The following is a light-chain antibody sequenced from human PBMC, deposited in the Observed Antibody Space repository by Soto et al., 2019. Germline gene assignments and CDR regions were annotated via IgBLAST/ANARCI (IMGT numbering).Light chain of an antibody. CDR1: SSDVGSYNY. CDR3: SSYTSSSTL. J-gene: IGLJ1*01. CDR2: EVS. Sequence: QSALTQPASVSGSPGQLITISCTGTSSDVGSYNYVSWHQQHPGKAPKLMIYEVSDRPSGISSRFSGSKSGNTASLTISGLQTEDEADYYCSSYTSSSTLFGTGTRSPS. V-gene: IGLV2-14*01.